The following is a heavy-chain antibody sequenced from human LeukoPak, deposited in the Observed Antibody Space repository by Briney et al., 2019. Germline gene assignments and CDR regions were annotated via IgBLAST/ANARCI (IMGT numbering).Heavy chain of an antibody. Sequence: SETLSLTCTVSGGSISSYYWSWIRQPPGKGLEWIGYIYYSGSTNYNPSLKSRVAISVDTSKNQFSLRLTSVTAADTAVYYCARGQGGSGYYYWGQGTLVTVSS. CDR2: IYYSGST. CDR3: ARGQGGSGYYY. J-gene: IGHJ4*02. CDR1: GGSISSYY. V-gene: IGHV4-59*01. D-gene: IGHD3-22*01.